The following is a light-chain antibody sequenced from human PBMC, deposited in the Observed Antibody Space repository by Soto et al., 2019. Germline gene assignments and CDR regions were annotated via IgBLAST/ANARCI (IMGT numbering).Light chain of an antibody. CDR1: QSVSSSY. Sequence: EIVLTQSPGTLSLSPGERATLSCRASQSVSSSYLAWYQQKPGQAPRLLIYGASIRATGIPDRFSGSGSGTDFTLTISRLEPEDSAVYYCQQYDTSPVTFGQGTKVEIK. J-gene: IGKJ1*01. V-gene: IGKV3-20*01. CDR3: QQYDTSPVT. CDR2: GAS.